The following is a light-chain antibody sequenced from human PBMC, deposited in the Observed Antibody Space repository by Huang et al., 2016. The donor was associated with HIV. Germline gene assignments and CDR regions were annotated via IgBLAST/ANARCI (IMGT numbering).Light chain of an antibody. V-gene: IGKV1-12*01. CDR1: QDISTR. J-gene: IGKJ2*01. CDR2: PAS. CDR3: HQASSFPDT. Sequence: DIQMTQSPFFVSASVGDRVTITCRASQDISTRLAWYQQKPGKAPKLLIYPASNLQSGVPSRFSGSGSGTDFTLTINSLQPEDFATYNCHQASSFPDTFGQGTKLDVK.